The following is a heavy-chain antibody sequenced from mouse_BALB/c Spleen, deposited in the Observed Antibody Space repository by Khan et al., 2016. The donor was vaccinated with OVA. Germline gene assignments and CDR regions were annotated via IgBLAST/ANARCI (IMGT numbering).Heavy chain of an antibody. J-gene: IGHJ4*01. D-gene: IGHD2-10*01. CDR2: IWSDGST. CDR1: GFSLTNYG. CDR3: ARQPYYHYNIMDY. V-gene: IGHV2-6-1*01. Sequence: QVQLKQSGPGLVAPSQSLSITCTISGFSLTNYGVHWVRQPPGKGLEWLVVIWSDGSTTYNPALKYRLTISTDNSASQAFLKMNSLQTNDTAMYFCARQPYYHYNIMDYWGQGTSVTVSS.